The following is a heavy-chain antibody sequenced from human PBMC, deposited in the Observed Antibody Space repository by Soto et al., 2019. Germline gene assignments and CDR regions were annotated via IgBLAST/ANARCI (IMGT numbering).Heavy chain of an antibody. V-gene: IGHV1-69*01. Sequence: QVQLVQSGTEVKKPGSSLKVSCKASGGTFSSYAISWVRQAPGQGLEWMGGIIPIFGTTNYAEKFRGRVSITADESTSTAYVELSSLRSEHTAVYYCAGSFKYGSGTFDAFDIWGQGTMVTVSS. J-gene: IGHJ3*02. CDR3: AGSFKYGSGTFDAFDI. CDR2: IIPIFGTT. CDR1: GGTFSSYA. D-gene: IGHD3-10*01.